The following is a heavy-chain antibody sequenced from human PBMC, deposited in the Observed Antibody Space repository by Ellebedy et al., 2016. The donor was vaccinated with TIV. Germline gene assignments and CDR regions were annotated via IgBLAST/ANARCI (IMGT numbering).Heavy chain of an antibody. D-gene: IGHD5-12*01. CDR3: AREGVDIVADYYYGMDV. CDR2: INPNSGGT. J-gene: IGHJ6*02. Sequence: AASVKVSCKASGYTFTAYYMHWVRQAPGQGLEWMGWINPNSGGTNYAQKFQGRVTMTRDTSISTAYMELSRLRSDDTAVYYCAREGVDIVADYYYGMDVWGQGTTVTVSS. CDR1: GYTFTAYY. V-gene: IGHV1-2*02.